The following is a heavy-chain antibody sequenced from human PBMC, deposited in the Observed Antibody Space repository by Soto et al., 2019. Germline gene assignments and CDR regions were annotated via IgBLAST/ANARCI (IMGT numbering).Heavy chain of an antibody. D-gene: IGHD2-15*01. CDR1: GGSISSYY. J-gene: IGHJ6*02. CDR3: AREGLLAKDYGMDV. Sequence: SETXSLTCTVSGGSISSYYWSWIRQPPGKGLEWIGYIYYSGSTNYNPSLKSRVTISVDTSKNQFSLKLSSVTAADTAVYYCAREGLLAKDYGMDVWGQGTTVTVSS. CDR2: IYYSGST. V-gene: IGHV4-59*01.